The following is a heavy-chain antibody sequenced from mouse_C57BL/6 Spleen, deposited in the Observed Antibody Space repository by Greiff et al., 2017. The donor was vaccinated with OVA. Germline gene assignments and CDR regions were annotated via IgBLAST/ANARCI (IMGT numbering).Heavy chain of an antibody. CDR3: ARNGGLGTWFAY. D-gene: IGHD4-1*01. J-gene: IGHJ3*01. CDR2: ICSGGST. CDR1: GFSLTSYG. V-gene: IGHV2-2*01. Sequence: QVQLMESGPGLVQPSQSLSITCTVSGFSLTSYGVHWVRQSPGKGLEWLGVICSGGSTDYNAAFISRLSISKDNTKSQVFLKMNSLQADDTAIYYCARNGGLGTWFAYWGQGTLVTVSA.